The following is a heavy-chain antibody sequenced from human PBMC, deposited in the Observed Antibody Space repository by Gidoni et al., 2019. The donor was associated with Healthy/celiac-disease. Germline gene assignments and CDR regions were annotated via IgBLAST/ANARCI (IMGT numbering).Heavy chain of an antibody. CDR2: IYYSGST. D-gene: IGHD2-21*02. V-gene: IGHV4-31*03. CDR3: ASLAYCGGDCYSGSDY. Sequence: QVQLQESGPGLVKPSQTLSLTCTVSGGSISSGGYYWSWIRQHPGKGLEWIGYIYYSGSTYYNPSLKSRVTISVDTSKNQFSLKLSSVTAADTAVYYCASLAYCGGDCYSGSDYWGQGTLVTVSS. CDR1: GGSISSGGYY. J-gene: IGHJ4*02.